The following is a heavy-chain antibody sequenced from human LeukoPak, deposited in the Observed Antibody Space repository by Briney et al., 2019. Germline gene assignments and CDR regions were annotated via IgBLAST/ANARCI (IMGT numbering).Heavy chain of an antibody. V-gene: IGHV4-38-2*01. J-gene: IGHJ4*02. CDR1: GYSISSGYY. D-gene: IGHD3-10*01. Sequence: SETLSLTCAVSGYSISSGYYWGWIRQPPGKGLEWIGSIYHSGSIYYNPSLKSRVTIAVDTPKNQFSLKLNSVTAADTAVYYCARGATIVRGPIDYWGQGTLATVSS. CDR3: ARGATIVRGPIDY. CDR2: IYHSGSI.